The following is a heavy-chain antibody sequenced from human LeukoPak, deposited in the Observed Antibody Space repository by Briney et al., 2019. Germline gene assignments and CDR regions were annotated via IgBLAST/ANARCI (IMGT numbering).Heavy chain of an antibody. CDR2: IIPIFGTA. Sequence: GSSVKVSCKASGGTFSSYAISWVRQAPGQGLEWMGRIIPIFGTANYAQKFQGRVTITADESTSTAYMGLRSLRSDDTAVYYCARGTAAAGDYWGQGTLVTVSS. D-gene: IGHD6-13*01. CDR1: GGTFSSYA. CDR3: ARGTAAAGDY. V-gene: IGHV1-69*15. J-gene: IGHJ4*02.